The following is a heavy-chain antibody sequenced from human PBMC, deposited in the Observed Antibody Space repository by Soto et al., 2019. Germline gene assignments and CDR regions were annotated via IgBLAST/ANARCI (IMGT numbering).Heavy chain of an antibody. V-gene: IGHV1-3*01. CDR2: INAGSGYT. D-gene: IGHD2-2*03. CDR3: ARDQESLDIVVVPAALPRYMDV. CDR1: GYTFTSYA. Sequence: ASVKVSCKASGYTFTSYAMHWVRQAPGQRLEWMGWINAGSGYTKYSQKFQGRVTITRDTSASTAYMELSSLRSDDTAVYYCARDQESLDIVVVPAALPRYMDVWGKGTTVTVSS. J-gene: IGHJ6*03.